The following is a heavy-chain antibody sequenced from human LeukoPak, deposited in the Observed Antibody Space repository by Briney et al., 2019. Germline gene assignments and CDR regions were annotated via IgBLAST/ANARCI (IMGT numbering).Heavy chain of an antibody. V-gene: IGHV4-59*01. Sequence: SETLSLTCTVSGGSISSYYWSWIRQPPGKGLEWIGYIYYSGSTNYNPYLKSRVTISVDTSKNQFSLKLSPVTAADTAVYYCARGGGGYPPYLWGQGTLVTVSS. D-gene: IGHD2-21*01. J-gene: IGHJ5*02. CDR2: IYYSGST. CDR1: GGSISSYY. CDR3: ARGGGGYPPYL.